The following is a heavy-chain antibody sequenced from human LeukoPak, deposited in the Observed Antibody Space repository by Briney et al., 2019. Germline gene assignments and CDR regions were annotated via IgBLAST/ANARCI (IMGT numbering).Heavy chain of an antibody. Sequence: GGSLRLSCAASGFTFSSYEMNWVRQAPGKGLEWVSYISSSGSTIYYADSVKGRFTISRDNAKNSLYLDMNSLRAEDTAVYYCARGHTAVTRHFDFWGQGTLVTVSS. D-gene: IGHD4-17*01. CDR1: GFTFSSYE. V-gene: IGHV3-48*03. CDR2: ISSSGSTI. J-gene: IGHJ4*02. CDR3: ARGHTAVTRHFDF.